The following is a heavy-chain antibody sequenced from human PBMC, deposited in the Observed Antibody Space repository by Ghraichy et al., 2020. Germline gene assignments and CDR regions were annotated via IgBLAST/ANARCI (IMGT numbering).Heavy chain of an antibody. Sequence: SETLSLTCTVSGGSISSYYWSWIRQPAGKGLEWIGRIYTSGSTNYNPSLKSRVTMSVDTSKNQFSLKLSSVTAADTAVYYCARVGHGPPDSSGYPFDYWGQGTLVTVSS. CDR3: ARVGHGPPDSSGYPFDY. CDR2: IYTSGST. V-gene: IGHV4-4*07. CDR1: GGSISSYY. D-gene: IGHD3-22*01. J-gene: IGHJ4*02.